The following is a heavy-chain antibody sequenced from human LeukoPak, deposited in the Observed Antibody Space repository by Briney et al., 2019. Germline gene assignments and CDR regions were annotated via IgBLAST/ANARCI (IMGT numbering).Heavy chain of an antibody. Sequence: PGGSLRLSCAASGVTFSSYGKHWVRQAPGKGLEGVAFIWYDGSNKYYPDSVKGRFTISRDNSTNTLYLQMNSLRAEVTAAQYCAKDPFTWYSGWSSYYFDYWGQGTLVTVSS. V-gene: IGHV3-30*02. CDR2: IWYDGSNK. CDR3: AKDPFTWYSGWSSYYFDY. D-gene: IGHD6-19*01. J-gene: IGHJ4*02. CDR1: GVTFSSYG.